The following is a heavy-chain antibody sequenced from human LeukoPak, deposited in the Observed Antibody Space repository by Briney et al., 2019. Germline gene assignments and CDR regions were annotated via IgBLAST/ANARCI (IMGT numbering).Heavy chain of an antibody. CDR3: ARETRSGALDV. J-gene: IGHJ3*01. Sequence: PGGSLRLSCAASGFTFSSYWIHWVRQAPGKGLVWVSRINNDGSSTNYADSVKGRFTISRDNAKNTLYLQMNSLRAEDTALYYCARETRSGALDVWGQGTMVTVSS. CDR2: INNDGSST. V-gene: IGHV3-74*01. D-gene: IGHD2-2*01. CDR1: GFTFSSYW.